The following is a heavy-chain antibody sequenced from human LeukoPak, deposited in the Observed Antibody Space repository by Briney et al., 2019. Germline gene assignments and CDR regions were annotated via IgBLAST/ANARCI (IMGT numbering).Heavy chain of an antibody. CDR3: ARDPTPAYYDSSGYYYDYFDY. D-gene: IGHD3-22*01. CDR1: GFTFSSYS. J-gene: IGHJ4*02. Sequence: GGSLRLSCAASGFTFSSYSMNWVRQAPGKGLEWVSYISSSSSTIYYADSVKGRFTISRDNAKNSLYLQMNSLRAEDTAVYYCARDPTPAYYDSSGYYYDYFDYWGQGTLVTVSS. V-gene: IGHV3-48*04. CDR2: ISSSSSTI.